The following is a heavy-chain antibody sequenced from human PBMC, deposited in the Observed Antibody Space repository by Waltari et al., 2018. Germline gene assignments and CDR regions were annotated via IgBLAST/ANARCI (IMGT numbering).Heavy chain of an antibody. D-gene: IGHD2-2*01. J-gene: IGHJ3*02. Sequence: EVQLVQSGAEVKKPGESLKISCKGSGYSFTSYWIGWVRQMPGKGLEWMGIIYPGDSETRYSPSFQGQVTISADKSISTAYLQWSSLKASDTAMYYCARQGACSSTSCYVDDAFDIWGQGTMVTVSS. CDR3: ARQGACSSTSCYVDDAFDI. CDR1: GYSFTSYW. CDR2: IYPGDSET. V-gene: IGHV5-51*01.